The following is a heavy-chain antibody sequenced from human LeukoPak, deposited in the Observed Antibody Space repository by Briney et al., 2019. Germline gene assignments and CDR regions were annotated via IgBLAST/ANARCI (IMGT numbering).Heavy chain of an antibody. Sequence: ASVKGSCKASGYKFTDYYVHLVRRAPGQGLEWMGWINPNSGGTKYAQKFQGRVTMTRDTSINTAYMELSSLRSDDPAVYYCARGVLGGGAFDFWGQGTMVAVSS. CDR2: INPNSGGT. D-gene: IGHD3-16*01. CDR3: ARGVLGGGAFDF. J-gene: IGHJ3*01. CDR1: GYKFTDYY. V-gene: IGHV1-2*02.